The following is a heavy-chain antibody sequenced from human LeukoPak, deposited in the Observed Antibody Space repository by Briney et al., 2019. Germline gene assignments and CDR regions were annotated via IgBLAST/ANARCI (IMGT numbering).Heavy chain of an antibody. Sequence: PSETLSLTCTVSGGYVTTSYWTWIRQPPGKGLEWIGNMYFSGSTNYNPSLKSRLTMSIDTPKNQFSLKLTSVTAADTAVYYCARDSGPQFDDWGQGILVTVSS. CDR2: MYFSGST. V-gene: IGHV4-59*02. CDR3: ARDSGPQFDD. J-gene: IGHJ4*02. CDR1: GGYVTTSY.